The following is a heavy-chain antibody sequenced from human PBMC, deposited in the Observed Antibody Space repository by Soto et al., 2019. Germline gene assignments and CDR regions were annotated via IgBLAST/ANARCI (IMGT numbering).Heavy chain of an antibody. Sequence: SETLSLTCTVSGGSISSSSYYWGWIRQPPGKGLEWIGTMYHSGDTYYNPSLKSRVTMSLDTSNNRYSLTLRSLTAADTAVYYCARDAGTYRYYFDYWGQGALVTVSS. CDR3: ARDAGTYRYYFDY. D-gene: IGHD2-21*01. V-gene: IGHV4-39*02. CDR1: GGSISSSSYY. CDR2: MYHSGDT. J-gene: IGHJ4*02.